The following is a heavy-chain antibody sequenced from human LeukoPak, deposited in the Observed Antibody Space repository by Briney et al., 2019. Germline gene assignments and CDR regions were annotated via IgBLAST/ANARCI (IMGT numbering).Heavy chain of an antibody. V-gene: IGHV4-39*07. Sequence: SETLSLTCTVSDGSISSCTYYWGWIRQPPGKGLEWIGTIYYSGSTYYNPSLRSRVTISVDTSKNQFSLKLRSLTAADTALYYCAREPGGNHKWGQGTLVTVSS. CDR2: IYYSGST. CDR3: AREPGGNHK. J-gene: IGHJ4*02. CDR1: DGSISSCTYY. D-gene: IGHD1-14*01.